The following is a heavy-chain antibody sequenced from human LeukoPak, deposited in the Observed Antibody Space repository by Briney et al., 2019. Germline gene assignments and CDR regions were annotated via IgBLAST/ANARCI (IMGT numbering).Heavy chain of an antibody. Sequence: GASVKVSCKASGYTFTSYGISWVRQAPGQGLEWMGWISAYNGNTNYAQKFQGRVTMTRDTSISTAYMELSRLRSDDTAVYYCARDGGESYYGSGSYVANWFDPWGQGTLVTVSS. D-gene: IGHD3-10*01. V-gene: IGHV1-18*01. CDR2: ISAYNGNT. J-gene: IGHJ5*02. CDR1: GYTFTSYG. CDR3: ARDGGESYYGSGSYVANWFDP.